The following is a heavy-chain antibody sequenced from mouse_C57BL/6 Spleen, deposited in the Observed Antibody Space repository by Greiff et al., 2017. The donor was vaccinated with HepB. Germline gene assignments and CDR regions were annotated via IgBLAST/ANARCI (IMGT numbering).Heavy chain of an antibody. D-gene: IGHD1-1*01. CDR3: ARDITTVVATYYFDY. CDR1: GFTFSSYA. V-gene: IGHV5-4*01. Sequence: EVNVVESGGGLVKPGGSPKLSCAASGFTFSSYAMSWVRQTPEKRLEWVATISDGGSYTYYPDNVKGRFTISRDNAKNNLYLQMSHLKSEDTAMYYCARDITTVVATYYFDYWGQGTTLTVSS. J-gene: IGHJ2*01. CDR2: ISDGGSYT.